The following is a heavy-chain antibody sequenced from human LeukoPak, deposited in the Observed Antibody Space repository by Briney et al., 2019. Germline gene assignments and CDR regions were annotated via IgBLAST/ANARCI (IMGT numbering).Heavy chain of an antibody. D-gene: IGHD3-9*01. J-gene: IGHJ4*02. V-gene: IGHV4-59*01. CDR2: IYYNGST. CDR1: GGSISTYY. CDR3: ARVGYDILTGYVFDY. Sequence: SETLSLTCTVSGGSISTYYWSWIRQPAGKGLEWIGYIYYNGSTNYNPSLKSRVTISVDTSKNQFSLKLSSVTAADTAVYYCARVGYDILTGYVFDYWGQGTLVTVSS.